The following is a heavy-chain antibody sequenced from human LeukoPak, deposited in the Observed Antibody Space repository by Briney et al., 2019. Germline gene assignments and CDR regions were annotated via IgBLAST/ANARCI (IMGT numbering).Heavy chain of an antibody. CDR3: ATLWEASMVTKGS. D-gene: IGHD3-10*01. CDR1: GYTFTAYY. J-gene: IGHJ4*02. V-gene: IGHV1-2*06. Sequence: ASVKVSCKASGYTFTAYYMHWVRQAPGQGLEWMGRINPNSGGTNYAQKFQGRVTMTRDTSISTAYMELTRLRSDDTAVYYCATLWEASMVTKGSWGQGTLVTVSS. CDR2: INPNSGGT.